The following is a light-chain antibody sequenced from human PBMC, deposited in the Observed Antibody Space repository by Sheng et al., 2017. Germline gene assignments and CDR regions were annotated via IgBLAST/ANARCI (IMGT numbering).Light chain of an antibody. CDR3: YSTDISGRGV. J-gene: IGLJ3*02. Sequence: SYELTQPPSVSVSPGQAARITCSGDALPKKYTNWYQQKSGRAPVLVIYEDTKRHSGIPERFSGSSSGTVATLTISGAQVEDEADYYCYSTDISGRGVFGGGTKLTV. CDR1: ALPKKY. CDR2: EDT. V-gene: IGLV3-10*01.